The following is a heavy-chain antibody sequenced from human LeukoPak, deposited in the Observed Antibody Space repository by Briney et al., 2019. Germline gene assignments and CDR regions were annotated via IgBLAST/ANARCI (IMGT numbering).Heavy chain of an antibody. D-gene: IGHD5-24*01. CDR2: IDHRGDT. CDR3: ARGATISETGYFDF. Sequence: PETLSLTCAVSGGSFSRYYWSWIRQSPGKGLEWIAEIDHRGDTNYNPSVKSRVTISVDTSKNQFSLKVRSLSAADTAVYYCARGATISETGYFDFWGQGTLVTVSS. J-gene: IGHJ4*03. CDR1: GGSFSRYY. V-gene: IGHV4-34*01.